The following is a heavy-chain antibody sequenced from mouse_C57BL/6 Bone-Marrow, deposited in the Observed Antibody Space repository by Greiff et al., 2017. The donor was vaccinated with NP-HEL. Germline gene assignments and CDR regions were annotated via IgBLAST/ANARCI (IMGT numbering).Heavy chain of an antibody. CDR2: ISDGGSYT. J-gene: IGHJ3*01. D-gene: IGHD2-1*01. V-gene: IGHV5-4*03. CDR3: LGVTTLFAY. Sequence: EVKVEESGGGLVKPGGSLKLSCAASGFTFSSYAMSWVRQTPEKRLEWVATISDGGSYTYYPDNVKGRFTISRDNAKNNLYLQMSHLKSEDTAMYYCLGVTTLFAYWGQGTLVTVSA. CDR1: GFTFSSYA.